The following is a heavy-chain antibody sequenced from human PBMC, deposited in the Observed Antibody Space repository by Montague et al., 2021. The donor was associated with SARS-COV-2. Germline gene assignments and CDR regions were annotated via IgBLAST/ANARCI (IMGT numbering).Heavy chain of an antibody. CDR3: ARRGRKLLPVATTIGGFDI. J-gene: IGHJ3*02. D-gene: IGHD5-12*01. CDR1: GGSISSNNYY. Sequence: SETLSLTCTVSGGSISSNNYYWDWIRQPPGKGLEWIGSIYVSGSTYYXPSLKSRVTISVDTSKNHFSLKLNSVTAADTAVYYCARRGRKLLPVATTIGGFDIWGQGTMVTVSS. CDR2: IYVSGST. V-gene: IGHV4-39*02.